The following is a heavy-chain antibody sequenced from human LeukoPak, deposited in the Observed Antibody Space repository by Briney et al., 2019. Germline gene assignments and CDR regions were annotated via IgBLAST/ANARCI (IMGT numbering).Heavy chain of an antibody. Sequence: PSETLSLTCTVSGGSISSSSYYWGWIRQPPGKGLEWIGSIYYSVSTYYNPSLKSRVTISVDTSKNQFSLKLSSVTAADTAVYYCARGYCSSTSCYIFDYWGQGTLVTVS. CDR3: ARGYCSSTSCYIFDY. CDR1: GGSISSSSYY. J-gene: IGHJ4*02. D-gene: IGHD2-2*02. V-gene: IGHV4-39*07. CDR2: IYYSVST.